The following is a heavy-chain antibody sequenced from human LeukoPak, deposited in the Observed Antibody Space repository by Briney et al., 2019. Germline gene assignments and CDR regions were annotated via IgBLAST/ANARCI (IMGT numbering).Heavy chain of an antibody. CDR3: ARAMEQWLVQGGDYFDH. CDR1: GYTFTSYY. D-gene: IGHD6-19*01. J-gene: IGHJ4*02. CDR2: INPSGGST. V-gene: IGHV1-46*01. Sequence: ASVKVSCKASGYTFTSYYMHWVRQAPGQGLEWMGIINPSGGSTSYAQKFQGRVTMTRDTSTSTVYMELSSLRSEDTAVYYCARAMEQWLVQGGDYFDHWGQGTLVTVSS.